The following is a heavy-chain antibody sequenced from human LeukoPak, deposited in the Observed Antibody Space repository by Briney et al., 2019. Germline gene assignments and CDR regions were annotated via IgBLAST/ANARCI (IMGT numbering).Heavy chain of an antibody. CDR2: IDWDDDK. J-gene: IGHJ4*02. D-gene: IGHD3-22*01. Sequence: SGPTLVNPTQTLTLTCTFSGFSLSTSGMCGSWIRQPPGKALELLARIDWDDDKYYITSLKTRLTISKDTSKNQLVLTMTTMDPVDTATYFCARLRYDSSGYHFDHWGQGTLVTVSS. CDR3: ARLRYDSSGYHFDH. CDR1: GFSLSTSGMC. V-gene: IGHV2-70*11.